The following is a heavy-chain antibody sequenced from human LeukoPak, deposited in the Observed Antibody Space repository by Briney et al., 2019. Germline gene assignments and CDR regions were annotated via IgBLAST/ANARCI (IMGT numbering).Heavy chain of an antibody. J-gene: IGHJ5*02. V-gene: IGHV3-11*06. CDR1: GFTFSGYD. CDR2: MSSSSLK. CDR3: ARGGRTDLRSWFDP. Sequence: GGSLRLSCAGSGFTFSGYDMIWIRQAPGKGLEWVAHMSSSSLKYTRYAESVKGRFTISRDNAKNTVYLEMDSLTTNDTALYYCARGGRTDLRSWFDPWGQGTLVTVSS. D-gene: IGHD3/OR15-3a*01.